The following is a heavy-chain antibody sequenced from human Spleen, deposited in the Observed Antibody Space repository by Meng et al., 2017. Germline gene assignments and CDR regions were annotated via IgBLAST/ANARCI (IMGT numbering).Heavy chain of an antibody. J-gene: IGHJ4*02. CDR2: INGDNGDT. CDR1: GYTFTYYG. V-gene: IGHV1-18*01. Sequence: ASVKVSCKASGYTFTYYGISWVRQAPGQGLEWMGWINGDNGDTKYAQNFQGRVTTTGDTSISTAYMELSGLRSDDTAMYYCARDEDISAAGKLFGDYWGQGTLVTVSS. D-gene: IGHD6-25*01. CDR3: ARDEDISAAGKLFGDY.